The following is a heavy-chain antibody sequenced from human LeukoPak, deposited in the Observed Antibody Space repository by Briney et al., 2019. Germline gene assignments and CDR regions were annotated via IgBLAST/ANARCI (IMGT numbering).Heavy chain of an antibody. V-gene: IGHV3-23*01. J-gene: IGHJ4*02. CDR2: ISVIGEST. D-gene: IGHD3-10*01. Sequence: GGSLRLSCAASGFTFSSYAMTWVRLAPGKGLQWVSTISVIGESTYYADSVKGRFTISRDSSKSTLYLQMNSLRDEDTAVYYCAKYGSGSYYNGLYWGQGTLVTVSS. CDR1: GFTFSSYA. CDR3: AKYGSGSYYNGLY.